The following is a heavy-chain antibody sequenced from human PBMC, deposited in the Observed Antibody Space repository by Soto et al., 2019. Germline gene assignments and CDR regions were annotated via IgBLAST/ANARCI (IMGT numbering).Heavy chain of an antibody. Sequence: SLRLSCAASGFTFSSYGMHLVRQAPGKGLEWVAVISYDGSNKYYADSVKGRFNISRDNSKNTLYMQMNSLRAEDTAVYYCAKRRRRCSTTSCRGGFDYWGQGTPVNVS. CDR1: GFTFSSYG. D-gene: IGHD2-2*01. J-gene: IGHJ4*02. CDR2: ISYDGSNK. V-gene: IGHV3-30*18. CDR3: AKRRRRCSTTSCRGGFDY.